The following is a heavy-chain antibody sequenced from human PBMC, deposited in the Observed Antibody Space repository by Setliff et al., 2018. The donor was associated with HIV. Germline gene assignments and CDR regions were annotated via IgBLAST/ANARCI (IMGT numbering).Heavy chain of an antibody. CDR2: IKHDGSEK. Sequence: GGSLRLSCAASGFTLRTYWMSWVRQAPGKGLEWVANIKHDGSEKFCVDSVMGRFTISRDNAKNSLYLEMNSLRAEDTAIYYCARDYNYIFDSWGQGGLVTVSS. CDR3: ARDYNYIFDS. J-gene: IGHJ4*02. CDR1: GFTLRTYW. D-gene: IGHD3-22*01. V-gene: IGHV3-7*01.